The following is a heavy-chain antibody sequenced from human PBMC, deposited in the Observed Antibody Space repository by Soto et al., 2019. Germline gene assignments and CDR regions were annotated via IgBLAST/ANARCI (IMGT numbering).Heavy chain of an antibody. J-gene: IGHJ4*02. CDR1: GFTFDDYA. Sequence: ESGGGLVQPGRSLRLSCAASGFTFDDYAMHWVRQAPGKGLEWVSGISWNSGSIGYADSVKGRFTISRDNAKNSLYLQMNSLRAEDTALYYCAKGGRGYSYGYSFDYWGQGTLVTVSS. D-gene: IGHD5-18*01. V-gene: IGHV3-9*01. CDR2: ISWNSGSI. CDR3: AKGGRGYSYGYSFDY.